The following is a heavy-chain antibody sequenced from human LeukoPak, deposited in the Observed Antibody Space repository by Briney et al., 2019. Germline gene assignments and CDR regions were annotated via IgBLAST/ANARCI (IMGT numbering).Heavy chain of an antibody. J-gene: IGHJ5*02. CDR3: ARSYSITWPPDQ. CDR1: GFPLSNARVG. V-gene: IGHV2-26*01. Sequence: ESGPTLVNPTQTLTLTCIVSGFPLSNARVGVSWIRQPPGKALEWLAHIFSKDEKSYSASLKSRLTISKDTSESQVVLTMTNMDPVDTATYYCARSYSITWPPDQWGQGTLVTVSS. CDR2: IFSKDEK. D-gene: IGHD6-13*01.